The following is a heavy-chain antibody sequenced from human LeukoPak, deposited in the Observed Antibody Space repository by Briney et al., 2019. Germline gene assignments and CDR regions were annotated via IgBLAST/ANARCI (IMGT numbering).Heavy chain of an antibody. Sequence: GGSLRLSCAASGFTFSSYAMTWVRQAPGKGLEWVSAISGSGGSTYYADSVKGRFTISRDNSKNTLYLQMNSLRAEDTAVYYCANLQWLVPHDYWGQGTLVTVSS. J-gene: IGHJ4*02. CDR1: GFTFSSYA. V-gene: IGHV3-23*01. D-gene: IGHD6-19*01. CDR2: ISGSGGST. CDR3: ANLQWLVPHDY.